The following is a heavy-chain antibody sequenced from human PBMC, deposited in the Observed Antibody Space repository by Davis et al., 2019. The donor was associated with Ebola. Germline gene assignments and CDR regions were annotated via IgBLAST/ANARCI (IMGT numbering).Heavy chain of an antibody. CDR3: ARDPWGWRLWFGELLSYFDY. D-gene: IGHD3-10*01. Sequence: PGGSLRLSCAASGFTFSSYAMHWVRQAPGKGLEWVAVISYDGSNKYYADSVKGRFTISRDNSKNTLYLQMNSLRAEDTAVYYCARDPWGWRLWFGELLSYFDYWGQGTLVTVSS. CDR2: ISYDGSNK. V-gene: IGHV3-30-3*01. CDR1: GFTFSSYA. J-gene: IGHJ4*02.